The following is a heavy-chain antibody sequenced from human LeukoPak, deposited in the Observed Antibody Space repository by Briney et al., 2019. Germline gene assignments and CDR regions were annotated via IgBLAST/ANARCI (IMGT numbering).Heavy chain of an antibody. D-gene: IGHD6-19*01. CDR2: IYYSGST. CDR1: GGSISSYY. Sequence: SETLSLTCTVSGGSISSYYWSWIRQPPGKGLEWIGYIYYSGSTNYNPSLKSRVTISVDTSKNQFSLELSSVTAADTAVYYCARLFRVAGTRWFDPWGQGTLVTVSS. J-gene: IGHJ5*02. CDR3: ARLFRVAGTRWFDP. V-gene: IGHV4-59*08.